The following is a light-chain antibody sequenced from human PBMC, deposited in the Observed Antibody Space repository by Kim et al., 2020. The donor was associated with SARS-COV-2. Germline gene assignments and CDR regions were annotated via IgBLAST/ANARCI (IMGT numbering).Light chain of an antibody. Sequence: EIVLTQSPGTLSLSPGERATLSCRASQSVSSSYLAWYQQKPGQAPRLLIHGASNRATGIPDRFSGSGSGTDFTLTISRLEPEDFAVYFCQQYGSSPDTFGQGTKLEI. CDR1: QSVSSSY. CDR3: QQYGSSPDT. J-gene: IGKJ2*01. CDR2: GAS. V-gene: IGKV3-20*01.